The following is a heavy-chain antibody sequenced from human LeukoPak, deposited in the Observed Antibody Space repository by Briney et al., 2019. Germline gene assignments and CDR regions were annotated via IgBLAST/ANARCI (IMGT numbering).Heavy chain of an antibody. Sequence: ASVKVSCKASGYTFTGYYMHWVRQAPGQGLEWMGWINPNSGGTNYAQKFQGRVTITRDTSISTAYMELSRLRSDDTAVYYCASSALRYFDWLLLPYWGQGTLVTVSS. V-gene: IGHV1-2*02. CDR1: GYTFTGYY. J-gene: IGHJ4*02. CDR3: ASSALRYFDWLLLPY. D-gene: IGHD3-9*01. CDR2: INPNSGGT.